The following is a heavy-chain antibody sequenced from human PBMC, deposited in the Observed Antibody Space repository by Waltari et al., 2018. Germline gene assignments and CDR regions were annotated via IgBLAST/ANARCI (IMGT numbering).Heavy chain of an antibody. CDR1: GGSFSGYY. V-gene: IGHV4-34*01. D-gene: IGHD4-17*01. CDR2: INHSGST. CDR3: ARGGRHGGPAGWFDP. J-gene: IGHJ5*02. Sequence: QVQLQQWGAGLLKPSETLSLTCAVYGGSFSGYYWSWIRQPPGKGLEWIGEINHSGSTNYNPSLKSRVNRSVDTSKNQFSLKRSSVTAADTAVYYCARGGRHGGPAGWFDPWGQGTLVTVSS.